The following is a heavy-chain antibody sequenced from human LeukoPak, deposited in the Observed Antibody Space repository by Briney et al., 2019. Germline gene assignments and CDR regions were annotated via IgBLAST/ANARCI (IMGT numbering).Heavy chain of an antibody. J-gene: IGHJ3*02. CDR2: INTNTGNP. CDR3: ARDPGVVPVRLRTHREAFDI. Sequence: ASVKVSCKASGYTFTSYAMNWVRQAPGQGLEWMGWINTNTGNPTYAQGFTGRFVFSLDTSVSTAYLQISSLKAEDTAVYYCARDPGVVPVRLRTHREAFDIWGQGTMVTVSS. CDR1: GYTFTSYA. V-gene: IGHV7-4-1*02. D-gene: IGHD3-16*01.